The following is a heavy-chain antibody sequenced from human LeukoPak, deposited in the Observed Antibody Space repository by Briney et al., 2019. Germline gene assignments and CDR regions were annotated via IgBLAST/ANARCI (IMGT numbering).Heavy chain of an antibody. D-gene: IGHD3-9*01. J-gene: IGHJ4*02. CDR3: TRQAYDILTGDVY. CDR2: IRSKANSYAT. CDR1: GFTFSGSA. V-gene: IGHV3-73*01. Sequence: GGPLRLSCAASGFTFSGSAMHWVRQASGKGLEWVGRIRSKANSYATAYAASVKGRFTISRDDSKNTAYLQMNSLKTEDTAVYYCTRQAYDILTGDVYWGQGTLVTVSS.